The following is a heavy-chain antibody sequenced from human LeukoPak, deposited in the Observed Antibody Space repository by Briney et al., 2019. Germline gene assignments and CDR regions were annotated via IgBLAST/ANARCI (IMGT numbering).Heavy chain of an antibody. CDR3: ARGGVTIFGVVGGFDY. Sequence: GRSLRLSCAASGFTFSSYSMNWVRQAPGKGLEWVSYISSSSSTIYYADSVKGRFTISRDNAKNSLYLQMNSLRDEDTAVYYCARGGVTIFGVVGGFDYWGQGTLVTVSP. J-gene: IGHJ4*02. D-gene: IGHD3-3*01. CDR1: GFTFSSYS. V-gene: IGHV3-48*02. CDR2: ISSSSSTI.